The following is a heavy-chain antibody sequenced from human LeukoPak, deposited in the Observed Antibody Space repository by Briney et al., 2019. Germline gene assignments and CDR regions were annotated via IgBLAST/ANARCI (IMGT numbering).Heavy chain of an antibody. V-gene: IGHV1-69*01. CDR1: GGTFSSYA. J-gene: IGHJ4*02. Sequence: GASVKVSCKASGGTFSSYAISWVRQAPGQGLEWMGGIIPIFGTANYAQKFQGRVTITADESTSTAYMELSSLRSEDTTVYYCAQIPYYYGSGSYYGLFDYWGQGTLVTVSS. CDR3: AQIPYYYGSGSYYGLFDY. CDR2: IIPIFGTA. D-gene: IGHD3-10*01.